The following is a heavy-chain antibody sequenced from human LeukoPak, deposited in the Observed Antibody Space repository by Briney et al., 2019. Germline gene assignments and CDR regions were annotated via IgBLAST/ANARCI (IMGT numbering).Heavy chain of an antibody. D-gene: IGHD2-21*01. J-gene: IGHJ4*02. CDR3: ARGGEVRPFDY. V-gene: IGHV4-4*07. CDR1: GGSISSYY. CDR2: IYTSGST. Sequence: SETLSLTCTVSGGSISSYYWSWIRRPAGKGLEWIGRIYTSGSTNYNPSFKSRVTMSVDTSKNQFSLKLSSVTAADTAVYYCARGGEVRPFDYWGQGTLVTVSS.